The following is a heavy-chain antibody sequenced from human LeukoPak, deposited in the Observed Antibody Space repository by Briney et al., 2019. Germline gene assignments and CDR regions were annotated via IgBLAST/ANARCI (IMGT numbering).Heavy chain of an antibody. CDR3: AKDSYCSSTSCYSDGMDV. J-gene: IGHJ6*02. V-gene: IGHV3-30*18. D-gene: IGHD2-2*01. CDR1: GFTFSSYG. CDR2: ISYDGSNK. Sequence: LGGSLRLSCAASGFTFSSYGMHWVRQAPGKGLEWVAVISYDGSNKYYADSVKGRFTISRDNSKNTLYLQMNSLRAEDTAVYYCAKDSYCSSTSCYSDGMDVWGQGTTVTVSS.